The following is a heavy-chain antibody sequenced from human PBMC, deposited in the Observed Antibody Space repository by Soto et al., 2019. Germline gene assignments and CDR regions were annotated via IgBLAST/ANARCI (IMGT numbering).Heavy chain of an antibody. D-gene: IGHD1-26*01. CDR1: GGSISSSNW. V-gene: IGHV4-4*02. Sequence: PSETLSRTCAVSGGSISSSNWWSWVRQPPGKGLEWIGEIYHSGSTNYNPSLKSRVTISVDKSKNQFSLKLSSVTAADTAVYYCARDSASYYYGMDVWGQGTTVTVSS. CDR2: IYHSGST. CDR3: ARDSASYYYGMDV. J-gene: IGHJ6*02.